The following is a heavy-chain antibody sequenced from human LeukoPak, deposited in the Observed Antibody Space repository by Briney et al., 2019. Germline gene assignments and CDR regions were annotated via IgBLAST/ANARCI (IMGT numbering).Heavy chain of an antibody. Sequence: GGSLRLSCAASGFTFSSYAMHWVRQAPGKGLEYVSAISSNGGSTYYANSVKGRFTISRDNSKNTLYLQMGSLRAEDTAVYYCARSFSGSSNYMDVWGKGTTVTVSS. CDR1: GFTFSSYA. CDR2: ISSNGGST. V-gene: IGHV3-64*01. J-gene: IGHJ6*03. D-gene: IGHD3-10*01. CDR3: ARSFSGSSNYMDV.